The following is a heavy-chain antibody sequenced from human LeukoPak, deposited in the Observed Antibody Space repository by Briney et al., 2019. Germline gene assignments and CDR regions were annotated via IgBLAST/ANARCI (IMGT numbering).Heavy chain of an antibody. V-gene: IGHV1-24*01. Sequence: ASVKVSCKVSGYTLTELSMHWVRQAPGKGLEWMGGFDPEDGETIYAQKFQGRVTMTEDTSTDTAYMELSSLRSEDTAVYYCATLGYCSSTSCSEAFDYWGQGTLVTVSS. CDR1: GYTLTELS. CDR2: FDPEDGET. J-gene: IGHJ4*02. D-gene: IGHD2-2*01. CDR3: ATLGYCSSTSCSEAFDY.